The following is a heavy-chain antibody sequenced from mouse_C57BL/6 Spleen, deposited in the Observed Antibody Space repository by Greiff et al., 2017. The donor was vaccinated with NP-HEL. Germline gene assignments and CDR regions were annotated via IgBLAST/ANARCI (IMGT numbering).Heavy chain of an antibody. D-gene: IGHD2-5*01. CDR2: IDPSDSET. Sequence: QVQLQQPGAELVRPGSSVKLSCKASGYTFTSYWMHWVKQRPIQGLEWIGNIDPSDSETHYNQKFKDKATLTVDKSSSTAYMPLSSLTSEDSALYYCASYYSNYEAWFAYWGQGTLVTVSA. J-gene: IGHJ3*01. CDR3: ASYYSNYEAWFAY. V-gene: IGHV1-52*01. CDR1: GYTFTSYW.